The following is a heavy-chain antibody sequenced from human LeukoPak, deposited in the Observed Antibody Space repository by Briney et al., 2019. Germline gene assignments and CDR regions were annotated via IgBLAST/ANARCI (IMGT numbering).Heavy chain of an antibody. D-gene: IGHD2-2*01. CDR1: GGSITGDNYY. J-gene: IGHJ4*02. CDR3: ARAVDCSSTSCYAAGVDY. Sequence: KTSQTLSLTCTVSGGSITGDNYYWTWIRQHPGKGLEWIGYIHYSGSTYYNPSLKSRVTISVDTSKNQFSLKLSSVTAADTAVYYCARAVDCSSTSCYAAGVDYWGQETLVTVSS. V-gene: IGHV4-31*03. CDR2: IHYSGST.